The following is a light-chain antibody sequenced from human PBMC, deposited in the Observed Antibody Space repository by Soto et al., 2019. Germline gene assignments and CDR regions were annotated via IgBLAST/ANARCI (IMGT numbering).Light chain of an antibody. CDR1: SSDVGGYNY. J-gene: IGLJ3*02. CDR3: CAYVSSNTLL. CDR2: EVS. V-gene: IGLV2-14*01. Sequence: QSALTQPASVSGSPGQSITISCTGTSSDVGGYNYVSWYQQHPGKAPKLMIYEVSNRPSGVSNRFSGSKSGNTASLTISGLQAEDEADYYCCAYVSSNTLLFGGGTQLTVL.